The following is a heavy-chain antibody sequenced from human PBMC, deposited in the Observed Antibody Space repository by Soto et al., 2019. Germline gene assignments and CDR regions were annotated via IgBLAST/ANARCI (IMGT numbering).Heavy chain of an antibody. D-gene: IGHD2-2*01. J-gene: IGHJ6*03. CDR1: GFTFGSYG. CDR2: IYYDGSHE. V-gene: IGHV3-33*01. Sequence: QVQLVESGGGVVQPGRSLRLSCAASGFTFGSYGMHWVRQAPGKGLEWVATIYYDGSHEYYADSVKGRFTISRDNSKNTLYLQMISLRAGDTAIYFCARLRCSSPSCSDYYYMDVWGKGTTVAVSS. CDR3: ARLRCSSPSCSDYYYMDV.